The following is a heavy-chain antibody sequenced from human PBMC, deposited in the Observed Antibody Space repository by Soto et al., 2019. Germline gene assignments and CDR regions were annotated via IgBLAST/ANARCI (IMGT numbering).Heavy chain of an antibody. Sequence: SQPLRVPWAVAYGSIGSLGDCRSLIQQPPGGGLEWIGYIYHSGTFLYNPSLKTRLTMSLDRSNNQFSLNLNSVTAADTAVYYCARAQFSSGSGRYNSIMFAPWGKGTQVTVSS. CDR1: YGSIGSLGDC. J-gene: IGHJ5*02. CDR2: IYHSGTF. CDR3: ARAQFSSGSGRYNSIMFAP. V-gene: IGHV4-30-2*01. D-gene: IGHD3-10*01.